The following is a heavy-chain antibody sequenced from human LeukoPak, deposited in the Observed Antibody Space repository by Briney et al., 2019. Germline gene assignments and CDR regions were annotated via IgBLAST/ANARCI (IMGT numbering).Heavy chain of an antibody. J-gene: IGHJ5*02. D-gene: IGHD6-13*01. V-gene: IGHV5-51*01. CDR1: GYSFTSYW. CDR2: IYPGDSDT. CDR3: ARLTRYSSSWYSWFDP. Sequence: GESLKISCKGSGYSFTSYWIGWVRQMPGKGLEWMGIIYPGDSDTRYSPSFQGQVTISADKSISTAYLQWSSLKASDTAMYYCARLTRYSSSWYSWFDPWGQGTLVTVSP.